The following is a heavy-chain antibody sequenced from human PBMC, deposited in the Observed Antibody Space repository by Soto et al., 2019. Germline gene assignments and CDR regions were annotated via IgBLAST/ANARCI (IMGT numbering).Heavy chain of an antibody. Sequence: QVQLQESGPRLVKPSQTLSLTCTVSGGSINTGGYYWGWIRQLPGAGLEWIGHVFYTGTAFYNPSLKGRSAIAIDTSANQFFLQMSSVTAADTAIYYCARRLDATVDTFFNWFDPWGQGILVTVSS. CDR3: ARRLDATVDTFFNWFDP. CDR2: VFYTGTA. J-gene: IGHJ5*02. CDR1: GGSINTGGYY. V-gene: IGHV4-31*03. D-gene: IGHD2-2*01.